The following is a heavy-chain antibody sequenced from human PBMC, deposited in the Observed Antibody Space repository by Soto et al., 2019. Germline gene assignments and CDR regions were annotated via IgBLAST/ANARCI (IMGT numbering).Heavy chain of an antibody. J-gene: IGHJ4*02. Sequence: QLQLQESGPGLVKPSETLSLTCTVSGGSISSSSYYWGWIRQPPGKGLEWIGSIYYSGSTYYNPSLKSRVTISVDTSKNQFSLKLSSVTAADTAVYYCARRGLVVALIAYWGQGTLVTVSS. V-gene: IGHV4-39*01. CDR1: GGSISSSSYY. CDR2: IYYSGST. CDR3: ARRGLVVALIAY. D-gene: IGHD5-12*01.